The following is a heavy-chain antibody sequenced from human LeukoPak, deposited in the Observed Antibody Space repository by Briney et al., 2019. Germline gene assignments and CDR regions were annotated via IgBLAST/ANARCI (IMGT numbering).Heavy chain of an antibody. CDR3: ARGLRDDAFDI. J-gene: IGHJ3*02. Sequence: GGSLRLSCAASGFIFSSDGMHWVRQAPGKGLEWVTYIVYDGSNKYYADSVKGRFTISRDNSKNTLYLQMNSLRAEDTAVYYCARGLRDDAFDIWGQGTMVTVSS. CDR1: GFIFSSDG. CDR2: IVYDGSNK. V-gene: IGHV3-30*02.